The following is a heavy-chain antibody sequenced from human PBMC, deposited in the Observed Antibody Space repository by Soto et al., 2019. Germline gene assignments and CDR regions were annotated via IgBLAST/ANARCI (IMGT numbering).Heavy chain of an antibody. Sequence: LRLSCAASGSTFSSYSMNWVRQAPGKGLEWVSSISSSSSYIYYADSVKGRFTISRDNAKNSLYLQMNSLRAEDTAVYYCASVAIFGVAEGMDVWGQGTTGTVS. V-gene: IGHV3-21*01. CDR2: ISSSSSYI. D-gene: IGHD3-3*01. CDR1: GSTFSSYS. J-gene: IGHJ6*02. CDR3: ASVAIFGVAEGMDV.